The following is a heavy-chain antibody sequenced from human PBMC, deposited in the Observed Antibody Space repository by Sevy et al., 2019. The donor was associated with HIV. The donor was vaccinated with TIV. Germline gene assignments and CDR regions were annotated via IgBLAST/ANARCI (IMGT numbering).Heavy chain of an antibody. J-gene: IGHJ4*02. CDR2: ITNSGSSI. D-gene: IGHD4-17*01. CDR1: GFTFCSYE. V-gene: IGHV3-48*03. CDR3: ARDLPPSATTVAHFDY. Sequence: GGSLRLSCTASGFTFCSYEMNWVRQAPGKGLEWVSYITNSGSSIYYSDSVRGRFTVSRDNAKNSLYLQMKSLRAEDTAVYYCARDLPPSATTVAHFDYWGRGTLVTVS.